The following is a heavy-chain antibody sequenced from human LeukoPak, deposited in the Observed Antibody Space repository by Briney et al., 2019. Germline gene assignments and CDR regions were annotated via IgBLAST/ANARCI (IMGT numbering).Heavy chain of an antibody. V-gene: IGHV1-2*06. CDR2: INPNSGGT. Sequence: ASVKVSCKACGYTFTGYYMHWVRQAPGQGLEWMGRINPNSGGTNYAQKFQGRVTMTRDTSISTAHMELSRLRSDDTAVYYCARGPVYYDSSGYNDAFDIWGQGTMVTVSS. D-gene: IGHD3-22*01. J-gene: IGHJ3*02. CDR3: ARGPVYYDSSGYNDAFDI. CDR1: GYTFTGYY.